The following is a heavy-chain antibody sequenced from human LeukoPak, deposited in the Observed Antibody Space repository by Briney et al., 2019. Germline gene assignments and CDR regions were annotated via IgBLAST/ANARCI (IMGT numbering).Heavy chain of an antibody. D-gene: IGHD2-15*01. V-gene: IGHV3-21*01. J-gene: IGHJ5*02. CDR1: GFTFSSYS. Sequence: SGGSLRLSCAASGFTFSSYSMNWVRQAPGKGLEWVSSVSSSSSYIYYADSVKGRFTISRDNAKNSLYLQMNSLRAEDTAVYYCARDEDCSGGSCDVGGRWFDPWGQGTLVTVSS. CDR3: ARDEDCSGGSCDVGGRWFDP. CDR2: VSSSSSYI.